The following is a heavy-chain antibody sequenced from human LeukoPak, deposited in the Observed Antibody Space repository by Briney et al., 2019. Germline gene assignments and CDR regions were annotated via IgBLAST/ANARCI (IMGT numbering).Heavy chain of an antibody. D-gene: IGHD2-2*03. CDR2: ISFGGSNE. V-gene: IGHV3-30-3*01. Sequence: AGGSLRLSCAASGFTFSNYPIYWVRQAPCKGLEWVAVISFGGSNEYYADSVKGRFTISRDNSKNTVYLQMNSLRAEDTAVYYCARDGYEEYKYTYPGPLDHWGQGTLVTVSS. CDR3: ARDGYEEYKYTYPGPLDH. J-gene: IGHJ4*02. CDR1: GFTFSNYP.